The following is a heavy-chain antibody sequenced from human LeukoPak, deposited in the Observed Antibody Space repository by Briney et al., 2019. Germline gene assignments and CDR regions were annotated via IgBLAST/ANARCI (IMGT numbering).Heavy chain of an antibody. CDR2: INPNSGGT. CDR3: ARDTHYSNYGPYYYYYMDV. V-gene: IGHV1-2*02. J-gene: IGHJ6*03. Sequence: ASVKVSCKASGYTFTGYYMHWVRQAPGQGLEWMGWINPNSGGTNYAQKFQGRVTMTRDTSISTAYMELSRLRSDDTAVYYCARDTHYSNYGPYYYYYMDVWGKGTTVTVSS. CDR1: GYTFTGYY. D-gene: IGHD4-11*01.